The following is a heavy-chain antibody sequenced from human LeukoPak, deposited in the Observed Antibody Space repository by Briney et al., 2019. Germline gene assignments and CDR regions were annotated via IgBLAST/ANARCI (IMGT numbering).Heavy chain of an antibody. CDR1: GFTFSGSG. Sequence: PGGSLRLSCAASGFTFSGSGMHWVRQAPGKGLEGIGRIRSKANNDATLYAASVQGRFTISRDDSKNTAYLQMNSLKTEDTAVYYCTSSRSGYAGIDYWGQGTLVTVSS. V-gene: IGHV3-73*01. D-gene: IGHD5-12*01. J-gene: IGHJ4*02. CDR2: IRSKANNDAT. CDR3: TSSRSGYAGIDY.